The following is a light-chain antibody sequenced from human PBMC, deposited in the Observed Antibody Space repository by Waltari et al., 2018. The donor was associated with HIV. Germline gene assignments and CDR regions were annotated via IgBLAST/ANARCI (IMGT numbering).Light chain of an antibody. CDR1: SSNIGDNT. Sequence: QSVLTQPPSASGTPGQRVTISCSGSSSNIGDNTVNWYQQLPGTAPKLLIYTNTQRPSGVPDRFSGSKSGPSASLAISGLQSEDEADYYCATWDDSLNGHVVFGGGTKLTVL. J-gene: IGLJ2*01. CDR3: ATWDDSLNGHVV. CDR2: TNT. V-gene: IGLV1-44*01.